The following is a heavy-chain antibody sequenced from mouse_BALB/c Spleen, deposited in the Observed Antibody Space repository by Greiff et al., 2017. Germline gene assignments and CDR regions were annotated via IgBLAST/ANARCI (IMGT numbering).Heavy chain of an antibody. V-gene: IGHV5-9-4*01. J-gene: IGHJ4*01. D-gene: IGHD2-1*01. CDR2: ISSGGSYT. CDR1: GFTFSSYA. CDR3: ARDLLWPSGFYAMDY. Sequence: EVKLVESGGGLVKPGGSLKLSCAASGFTFSSYAMSWVRQSPEKRLEWVAEISSGGSYTYYPDTVTGRFTISRDNAKNTLYLEMSSLRSEDTAMYYCARDLLWPSGFYAMDYWGQGTSVTVSS.